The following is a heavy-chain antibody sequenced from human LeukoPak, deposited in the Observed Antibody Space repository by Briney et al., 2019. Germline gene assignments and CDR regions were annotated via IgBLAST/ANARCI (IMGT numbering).Heavy chain of an antibody. V-gene: IGHV3-21*01. CDR1: GFTFSTYS. CDR3: ARDRGGWLHDAFDI. D-gene: IGHD5-24*01. CDR2: ISSSSSYI. Sequence: GGSLRLSCAASGFTFSTYSMNWVRQAPGKGLEWVSSISSSSSYIYYADSVKGRFTISRDNAKTSLYLQMNSLRAEDTAVYYCARDRGGWLHDAFDIWGQGTMVTVSS. J-gene: IGHJ3*02.